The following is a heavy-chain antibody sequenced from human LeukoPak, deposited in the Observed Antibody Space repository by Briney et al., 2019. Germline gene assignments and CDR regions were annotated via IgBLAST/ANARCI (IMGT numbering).Heavy chain of an antibody. V-gene: IGHV1-69*13. CDR2: IIPIFGRA. J-gene: IGHJ4*02. D-gene: IGHD3-10*01. Sequence: SVKVSCKTSGGTFSSEAFIWVRQAPGQGLEWMGGIIPIFGRADYAQKFQGRVTITADESTSTAYMELSSLRSEDTAVYYCARDPYYYGSGSDAGFDYWGQGTLVTVSS. CDR3: ARDPYYYGSGSDAGFDY. CDR1: GGTFSSEA.